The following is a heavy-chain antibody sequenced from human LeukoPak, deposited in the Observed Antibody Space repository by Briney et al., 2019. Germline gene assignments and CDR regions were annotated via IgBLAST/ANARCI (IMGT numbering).Heavy chain of an antibody. Sequence: PGGSLRPSCAASGFTFSSYAMSWVRQAPGKGLEWVSAISGSGGSTYYADSVKGRFTISRDNSKNTLYLQMNSLRAEDTAVYYCAKYRAIFGVVPLDYWGQGTLVTVSS. CDR2: ISGSGGST. CDR1: GFTFSSYA. CDR3: AKYRAIFGVVPLDY. D-gene: IGHD3-3*01. V-gene: IGHV3-23*01. J-gene: IGHJ4*02.